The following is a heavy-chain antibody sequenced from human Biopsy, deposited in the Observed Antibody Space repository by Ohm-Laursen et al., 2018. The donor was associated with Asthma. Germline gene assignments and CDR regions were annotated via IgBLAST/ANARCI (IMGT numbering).Heavy chain of an antibody. J-gene: IGHJ6*02. V-gene: IGHV1-69*13. D-gene: IGHD4-17*01. Sequence: SVTVSCKASGGTFSRYAISWVRQAPGPGLEWMGGIIPVFGTSNYAQKFQGRVTFTADGSTSSAYMELSSLTSEDSAVYYFAREVSTVDYGYYYFAMDVWGQGTTVTVSS. CDR1: GGTFSRYA. CDR2: IIPVFGTS. CDR3: AREVSTVDYGYYYFAMDV.